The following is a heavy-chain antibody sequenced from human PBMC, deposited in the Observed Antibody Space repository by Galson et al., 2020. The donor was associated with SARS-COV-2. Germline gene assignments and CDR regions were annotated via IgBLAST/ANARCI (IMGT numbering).Heavy chain of an antibody. V-gene: IGHV3-21*01. CDR2: ISSSSSYI. D-gene: IGHD3-22*01. CDR3: ARATTVVVITTMIDY. Sequence: GGSLRLSCAASGFTFSSYSMNWVRQAPGKGLEWVSSISSSSSYIYYADSVKGRFTISRDNAKNSLYLQMNSLRAEDTAVYYCARATTVVVITTMIDYWGQGTLVTVSS. CDR1: GFTFSSYS. J-gene: IGHJ4*02.